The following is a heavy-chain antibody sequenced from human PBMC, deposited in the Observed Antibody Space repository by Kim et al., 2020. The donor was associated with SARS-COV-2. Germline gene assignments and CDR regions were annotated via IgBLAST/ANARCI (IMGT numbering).Heavy chain of an antibody. Sequence: SETLSLTCTVSGGSISSYYWSWIRQPAGKGLEWIGRIYTSGSTNYNPSLKSRVTMSVDTSKNQFSLKLSSVTAADTAVYYCARGRIYCTNGVCYGAFDIWGQGTMVTVSS. J-gene: IGHJ3*02. CDR2: IYTSGST. CDR3: ARGRIYCTNGVCYGAFDI. CDR1: GGSISSYY. V-gene: IGHV4-4*07. D-gene: IGHD2-8*01.